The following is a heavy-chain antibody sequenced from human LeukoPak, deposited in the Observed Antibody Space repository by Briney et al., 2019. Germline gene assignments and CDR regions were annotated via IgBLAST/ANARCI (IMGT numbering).Heavy chain of an antibody. CDR1: GYTFTSYG. D-gene: IGHD3-9*01. CDR2: MNPNSGNT. Sequence: ASVKVSCKASGYTFTSYGINWVRQATGQGLEWMGWMNPNSGNTGYAQKFQGRVTITRNTSISTAYMELSSLRSDDTAVYYCASFFYYDILTGSAFDPWGQGTLVTVSS. CDR3: ASFFYYDILTGSAFDP. V-gene: IGHV1-8*03. J-gene: IGHJ5*02.